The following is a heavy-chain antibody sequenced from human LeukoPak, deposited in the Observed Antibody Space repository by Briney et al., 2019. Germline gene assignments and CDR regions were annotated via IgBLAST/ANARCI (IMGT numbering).Heavy chain of an antibody. Sequence: GGSLRLSCTASGFTFGDYAMSWFRQAPGKGLEWVGFIRSKAYGGTTEYAASVKGRFTISRDDSKSIAYLQMNSLKTEDTAVYYCTRTGGRAAGPTKFDYWGQGTLVTVSS. D-gene: IGHD6-13*01. V-gene: IGHV3-49*03. CDR3: TRTGGRAAGPTKFDY. J-gene: IGHJ4*02. CDR1: GFTFGDYA. CDR2: IRSKAYGGTT.